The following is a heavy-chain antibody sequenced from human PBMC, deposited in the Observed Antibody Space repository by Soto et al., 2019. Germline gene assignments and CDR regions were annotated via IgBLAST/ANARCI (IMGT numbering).Heavy chain of an antibody. Sequence: QVTLKESGPVLVKPTETLTLTCTVSGFSLSNARMGVSWIRQPPGKALEWLAHIFSNDEKSYSTSLKSRLTISKDTSKSQVVITMTNMDPVDTATYYCARIQSGNYYDSSGYYYGDWFDPWGQGTLVTVSS. CDR1: GFSLSNARMG. J-gene: IGHJ5*02. D-gene: IGHD3-22*01. V-gene: IGHV2-26*01. CDR3: ARIQSGNYYDSSGYYYGDWFDP. CDR2: IFSNDEK.